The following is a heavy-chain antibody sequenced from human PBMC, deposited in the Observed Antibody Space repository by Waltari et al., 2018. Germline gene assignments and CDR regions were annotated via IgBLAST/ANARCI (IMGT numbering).Heavy chain of an antibody. CDR2: MHMAGET. J-gene: IGHJ4*02. V-gene: IGHV3-23*01. CDR3: VKPLDYSGAFLPFES. Sequence: EVHLLESVGGLVQPWGSLRLSCATSGFSFGTSTMNWVRQAPGMGRGGVSAMHMAGETNYGASVRGRFTISRDKSKSTPYLQMNSLRVEDTARYYGVKPLDYSGAFLPFESWGQGALVTVSS. D-gene: IGHD1-26*01. CDR1: GFSFGTST.